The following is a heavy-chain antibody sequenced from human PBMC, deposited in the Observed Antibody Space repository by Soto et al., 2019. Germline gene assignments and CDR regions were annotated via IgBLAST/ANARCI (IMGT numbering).Heavy chain of an antibody. D-gene: IGHD5-12*01. Sequence: PGGSLRLSCAASGFTFSGSSMHWVRQASGKGLEWVGRIRSKANSYATAYAASVKGRFTISRDDSKNTAYLQMNSLKTEDTAVYYCTSRFSVTRDGYKVLWMDKTPKPIDYWGQGTLVTVSS. V-gene: IGHV3-73*01. CDR1: GFTFSGSS. CDR2: IRSKANSYAT. J-gene: IGHJ4*02. CDR3: TSRFSVTRDGYKVLWMDKTPKPIDY.